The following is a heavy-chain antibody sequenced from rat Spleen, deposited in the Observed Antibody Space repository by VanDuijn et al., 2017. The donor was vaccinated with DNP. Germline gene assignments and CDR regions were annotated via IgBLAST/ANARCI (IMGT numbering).Heavy chain of an antibody. CDR1: GFTFSDYN. CDR2: ISYEGSST. CDR3: TREGTYYGSRWFAY. J-gene: IGHJ3*01. Sequence: EVQLVESGGGLLQPGRSRKLSCAASGFTFSDYNMAWVRQAPKKGLELVAAISYEGSSTYYGDSVKGRFTISRDNAKSTLFLQMDSLTSEDTATYYCTREGTYYGSRWFAYWGQGTLVTVSS. D-gene: IGHD1-9*01. V-gene: IGHV5-7*01.